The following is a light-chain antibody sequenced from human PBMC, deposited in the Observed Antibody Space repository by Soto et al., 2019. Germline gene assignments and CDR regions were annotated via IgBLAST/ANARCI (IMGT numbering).Light chain of an antibody. Sequence: EIVLTQSPGTLSLTPGERATLSCRASQSVSSNYLAWYQQEAGQAPRLLIYGVSSRATGIPDRFSGSGSGTDFTLTISRLEPEDFAVYYCQQYGSSSMYTFGQGTKLEIK. CDR1: QSVSSNY. J-gene: IGKJ2*01. CDR3: QQYGSSSMYT. V-gene: IGKV3-20*01. CDR2: GVS.